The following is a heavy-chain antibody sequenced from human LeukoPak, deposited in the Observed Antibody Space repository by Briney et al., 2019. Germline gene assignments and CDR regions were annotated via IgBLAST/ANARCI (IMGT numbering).Heavy chain of an antibody. CDR3: ARGIAVAGLEFDY. V-gene: IGHV4-59*01. CDR1: GGSISSYY. J-gene: IGHJ4*02. CDR2: IYYSGST. D-gene: IGHD6-19*01. Sequence: AGSLTLSCAASGGSISSYYRSWIRQPPGKGLEWIGYIYYSGSTNYNPSLKSRVTISVDTSKNQFSLKLSSLTAADTAVYYCARGIAVAGLEFDYWGQGALVTVSS.